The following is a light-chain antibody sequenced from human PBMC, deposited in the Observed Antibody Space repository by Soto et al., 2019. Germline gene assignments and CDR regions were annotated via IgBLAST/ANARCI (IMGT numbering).Light chain of an antibody. CDR2: EGT. CDR3: CSYASSSTYV. Sequence: QSALTQPASVSGSPGQSITISCTGTSSDVGSHNLVSWYQQHPGKAPKLMIYEGTKRPSGVSDRFSGSRSGNTASLTISGLQAEDEADYYCCSYASSSTYVFGTGTKLTVL. CDR1: SSDVGSHNL. V-gene: IGLV2-23*01. J-gene: IGLJ1*01.